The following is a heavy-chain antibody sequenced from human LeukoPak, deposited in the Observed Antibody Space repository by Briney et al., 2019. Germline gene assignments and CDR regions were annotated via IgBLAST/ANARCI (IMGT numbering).Heavy chain of an antibody. CDR2: INHSGST. CDR1: VGSFSGYC. J-gene: IGHJ6*03. Sequence: KTSETLSLTCAVYVGSFSGYCWSWIRQPPGKGLEWIGEINHSGSTNYNSSLKSRVTISVDTSKNQFSLKLSSVTAADTAVYYCARGYYGSGSHCCHMDVWGKGTTITVS. CDR3: ARGYYGSGSHCCHMDV. D-gene: IGHD3-10*01. V-gene: IGHV4-34*01.